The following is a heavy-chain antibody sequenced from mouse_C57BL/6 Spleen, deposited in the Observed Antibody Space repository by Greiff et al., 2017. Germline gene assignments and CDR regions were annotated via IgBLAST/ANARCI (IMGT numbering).Heavy chain of an antibody. J-gene: IGHJ3*01. CDR2: FYPGRGSV. D-gene: IGHD2-4*01. V-gene: IGHV1-62-2*01. Sequence: VKLQESGAELVKPGASVKLSCKASGYTFTEHTILLVKQRSGQGLEWIGWFYPGRGSVKYNGTFKDQATLTADKSSSTVYMGLSILTSEDSAVYFCARHEGLITGAWFAYWGQGTLVTVSA. CDR3: ARHEGLITGAWFAY. CDR1: GYTFTEHT.